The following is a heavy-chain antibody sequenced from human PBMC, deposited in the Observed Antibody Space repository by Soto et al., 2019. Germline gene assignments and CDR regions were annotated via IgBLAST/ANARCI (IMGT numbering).Heavy chain of an antibody. CDR1: GGSFSGYY. Sequence: NPSETLSLTCAVYGGSFSGYYWSWIRQPPGKGLEWIGEINHSGSTNYNPSLKSRVTISVDTSKNQFSLKLSSVTAADTAVYYCARRIVATIFYYYYGMDVWGQGTTVTVSS. D-gene: IGHD5-12*01. CDR2: INHSGST. V-gene: IGHV4-34*01. J-gene: IGHJ6*02. CDR3: ARRIVATIFYYYYGMDV.